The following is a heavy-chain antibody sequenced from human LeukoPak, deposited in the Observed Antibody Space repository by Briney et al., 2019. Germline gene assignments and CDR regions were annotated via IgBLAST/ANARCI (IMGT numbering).Heavy chain of an antibody. CDR1: GFTFSSYA. J-gene: IGHJ6*02. V-gene: IGHV3-23*01. Sequence: GGSLRLSCAASGFTFSSYAMSWVRQAPGKGLEWVSAISGSGGSTYYADPVKGRFTISRDNSKNTLYLQMNSLRAEDTAVYYCAKDTAGFYYYYGMDVWGQGTTVTVSS. D-gene: IGHD5-18*01. CDR2: ISGSGGST. CDR3: AKDTAGFYYYYGMDV.